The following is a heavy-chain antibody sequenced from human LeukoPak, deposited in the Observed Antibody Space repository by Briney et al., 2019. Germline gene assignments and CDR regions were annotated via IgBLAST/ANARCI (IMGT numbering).Heavy chain of an antibody. D-gene: IGHD3-16*02. V-gene: IGHV4-59*01. CDR1: GGSISNYY. Sequence: PSETLSLTCTVSGGSISNYYWSWIRQPPGKGLEWIGYIYYSGSTNYNPSLKSRVTISVDTSKNQFSLKLSSVTAADTAVYYCARGAVWGSYRTPFDYWGQGTLVTVSS. CDR3: ARGAVWGSYRTPFDY. J-gene: IGHJ4*02. CDR2: IYYSGST.